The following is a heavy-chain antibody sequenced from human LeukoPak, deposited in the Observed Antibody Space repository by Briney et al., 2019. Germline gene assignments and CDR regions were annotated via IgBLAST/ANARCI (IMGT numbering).Heavy chain of an antibody. Sequence: GGSLRLSCAPSGFTFSDYYMSWIRQAPGKGLERVSYISSSGDTMYYAASVKGRFTISRDNAKNSLYLQMNSLRAEDTAVYYCARELNGAFDPWGQGTLVTVSS. CDR3: ARELNGAFDP. V-gene: IGHV3-11*04. J-gene: IGHJ5*02. D-gene: IGHD1-1*01. CDR2: ISSSGDTM. CDR1: GFTFSDYY.